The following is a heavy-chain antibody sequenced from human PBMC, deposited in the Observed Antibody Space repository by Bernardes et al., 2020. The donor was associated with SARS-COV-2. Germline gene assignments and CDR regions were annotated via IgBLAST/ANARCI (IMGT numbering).Heavy chain of an antibody. CDR1: GFSLTTSEMR. CDR2: IDWDDDK. Sequence: SGPTLVKPTQTLTLTCTFSGFSLTTSEMRVSWIRQPPGKALEWLARIDWDDDKFYTTSLKSRLTISKDTSKNQVVLTMTNMDPVDTATYYCARISRDCTSASCYFDYWGQETLVTVSS. CDR3: ARISRDCTSASCYFDY. J-gene: IGHJ4*02. V-gene: IGHV2-70*04. D-gene: IGHD2-2*01.